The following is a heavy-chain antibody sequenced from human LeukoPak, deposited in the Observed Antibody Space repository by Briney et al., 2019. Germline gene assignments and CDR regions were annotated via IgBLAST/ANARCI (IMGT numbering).Heavy chain of an antibody. CDR2: ISSNGGST. CDR3: MKDLQVAAAGTGWYFDL. CDR1: GFTFSSYA. D-gene: IGHD6-13*01. J-gene: IGHJ2*01. Sequence: GGSLRLSCSASGFTFSSYAMHWVRQAPGKGLEYVSAISSNGGSTYYADSVKGRFTISRDNSKYTLYLQMSSLRAEDTAVYYCMKDLQVAAAGTGWYFDLWGRGTLVTVSS. V-gene: IGHV3-64D*06.